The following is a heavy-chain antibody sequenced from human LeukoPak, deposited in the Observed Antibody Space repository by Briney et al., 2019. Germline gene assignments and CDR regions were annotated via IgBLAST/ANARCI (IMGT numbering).Heavy chain of an antibody. CDR1: GFTFNNAW. CDR3: ATPGY. V-gene: IGHV3-15*01. J-gene: IGHJ4*02. Sequence: GGSLRLSCAASGFTFNNAWMSWVRQAPGKGLEWIGHIKSKTDGGTTDYAAPVKGRFTISRDDSKNTLYLQMNSLKTEDTAVYYCATPGYWGQGTLVTVSS. CDR2: IKSKTDGGTT.